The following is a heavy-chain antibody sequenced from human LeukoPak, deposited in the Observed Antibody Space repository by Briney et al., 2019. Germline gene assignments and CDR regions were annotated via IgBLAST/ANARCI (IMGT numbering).Heavy chain of an antibody. V-gene: IGHV3-23*01. Sequence: GGSLRLSCTASGFTFSSFAMSWVRKAPGEGLEWVSGLNGGGDKTFYADSVKGRFTPSRDNSKNTLFLQMSSLRADDTALYFCAKHVNYDISGALGSWGQGTLVAVSS. CDR1: GFTFSSFA. D-gene: IGHD3-22*01. CDR3: AKHVNYDISGALGS. CDR2: LNGGGDKT. J-gene: IGHJ4*02.